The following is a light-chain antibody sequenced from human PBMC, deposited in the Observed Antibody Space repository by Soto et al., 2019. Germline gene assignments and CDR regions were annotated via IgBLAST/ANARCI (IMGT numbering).Light chain of an antibody. J-gene: IGLJ1*01. CDR3: CSYAGSYYV. CDR1: SSDVGGYNY. Sequence: QSALTQPRSVSGSPGQSVTISCTGTSSDVGGYNYVSWYQQHPGKAPKLMIYDVSKRPSGVPDRFSGSKSGNTASLTISGLQAEDDADYYCCSYAGSYYVFGTGTTVTGL. CDR2: DVS. V-gene: IGLV2-11*01.